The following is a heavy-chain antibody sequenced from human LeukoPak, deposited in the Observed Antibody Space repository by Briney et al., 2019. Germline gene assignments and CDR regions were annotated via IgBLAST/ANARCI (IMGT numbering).Heavy chain of an antibody. CDR1: GFTFGDYA. Sequence: GGSLRLSCTTSGFTFGDYALSWIRQAPGKGLEWVGFIRNKVYGGTTEYAASVKGRFTISRDDSKSIAYLQLYSLKTEDTGVYYCTRGAYYYDTSGFWGQGTLVTVSS. V-gene: IGHV3-49*03. CDR2: IRNKVYGGTT. J-gene: IGHJ4*02. D-gene: IGHD3-22*01. CDR3: TRGAYYYDTSGF.